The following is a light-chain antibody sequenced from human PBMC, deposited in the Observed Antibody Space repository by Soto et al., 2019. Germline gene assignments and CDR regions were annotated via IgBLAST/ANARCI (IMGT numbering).Light chain of an antibody. V-gene: IGKV1-5*03. CDR3: QHYNSYSEA. CDR1: QTISSW. J-gene: IGKJ1*01. Sequence: DIQMTQSPSTLSGSVGDIVTITCRASQTISSWLDWYQQKPGKAPKLLIYKASTLKSGVPSRFIGSGSGTEFTLTISSLQPDDFSTYYCQHYNSYSEAFGQGTKVELK. CDR2: KAS.